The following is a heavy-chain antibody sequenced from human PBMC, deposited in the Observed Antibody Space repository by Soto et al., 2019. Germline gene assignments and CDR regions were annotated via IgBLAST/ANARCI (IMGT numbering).Heavy chain of an antibody. CDR3: ARWTDSSSWYSVYYYYGMDV. CDR2: MNPNSGNT. Sequence: EASVKVSCKASGYTFTSYDINWVRQATGQGLEWMGWMNPNSGNTGYAQKFQGRVTMTRNTSISTAYMELSSLRSEDTAVYYCARWTDSSSWYSVYYYYGMDVWGQGTTVTVSS. CDR1: GYTFTSYD. V-gene: IGHV1-8*01. J-gene: IGHJ6*02. D-gene: IGHD6-13*01.